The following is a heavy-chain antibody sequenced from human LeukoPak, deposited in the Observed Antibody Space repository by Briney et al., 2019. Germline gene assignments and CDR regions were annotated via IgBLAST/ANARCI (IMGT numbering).Heavy chain of an antibody. D-gene: IGHD1-7*01. CDR1: GGSISSYY. CDR3: ARDNWNYGSSMDV. J-gene: IGHJ6*02. V-gene: IGHV4-59*01. Sequence: SETLSLTCTVSGGSISSYYWSWIRQPPGKGLEWIGYIYYSGSTNYNPSLKSRVTISVDTSKNQFSLKLSSVTAADTAVYYCARDNWNYGSSMDVWGQGATVTVSS. CDR2: IYYSGST.